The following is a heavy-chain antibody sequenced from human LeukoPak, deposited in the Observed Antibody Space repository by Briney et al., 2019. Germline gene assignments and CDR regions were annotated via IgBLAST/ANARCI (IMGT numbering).Heavy chain of an antibody. CDR2: ISGSGGST. Sequence: GRSLRLSCAASGFTFSSYAMSWVRQAPGRGLEWVSAISGSGGSTYYADSVKGRFTISRDNSKNTLYLQMNSLRAEDTAVYYCAKDLALVAATNYFDYWGQGTLVTVSS. D-gene: IGHD2-15*01. CDR3: AKDLALVAATNYFDY. CDR1: GFTFSSYA. V-gene: IGHV3-23*01. J-gene: IGHJ4*02.